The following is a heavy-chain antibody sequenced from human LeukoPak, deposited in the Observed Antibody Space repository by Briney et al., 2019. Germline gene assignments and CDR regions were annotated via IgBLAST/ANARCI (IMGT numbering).Heavy chain of an antibody. Sequence: PSETLSLTCTVSGGSISSYYWSWIRQPPGKGLEWIGYIYYSGSTDYNPSLTSRVTISLDTSKNQFSLKLSSVTAADTAVYYCTRQDCSGRSCSYVDYWGQGTLVTVSS. CDR2: IYYSGST. J-gene: IGHJ4*02. CDR3: TRQDCSGRSCSYVDY. V-gene: IGHV4-59*08. CDR1: GGSISSYY. D-gene: IGHD2-15*01.